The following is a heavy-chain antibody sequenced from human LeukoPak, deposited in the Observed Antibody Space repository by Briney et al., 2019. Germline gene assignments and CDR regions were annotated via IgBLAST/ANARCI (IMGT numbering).Heavy chain of an antibody. CDR2: IYYSGST. CDR3: ARGRETSPDY. J-gene: IGHJ4*02. CDR1: GGSISSGGYY. D-gene: IGHD4-11*01. V-gene: IGHV4-31*03. Sequence: PSETLSLTCTVSGGSISSGGYYWSWIRQHPGKGLEWIGCIYYSGSTYYNPSLKSRVTISVDTSKNQFSLKLSSVTAADTAVYYCARGRETSPDYWGQGTLVTVSS.